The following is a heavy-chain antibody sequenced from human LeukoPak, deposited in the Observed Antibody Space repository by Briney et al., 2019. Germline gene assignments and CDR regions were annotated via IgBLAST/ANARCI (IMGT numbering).Heavy chain of an antibody. CDR1: GGSFSGYY. Sequence: SETLSLTCAVYGGSFSGYYWSWIRQPPGKGLEWIGEINHSGSTNYNPSLKSRVTISVDTSKNQFSLKLSSVTAADTAVYYCARANNCSGGSCYSYYYYYMDVWGKGTTVTVSS. V-gene: IGHV4-34*01. J-gene: IGHJ6*03. D-gene: IGHD2-15*01. CDR2: INHSGST. CDR3: ARANNCSGGSCYSYYYYYMDV.